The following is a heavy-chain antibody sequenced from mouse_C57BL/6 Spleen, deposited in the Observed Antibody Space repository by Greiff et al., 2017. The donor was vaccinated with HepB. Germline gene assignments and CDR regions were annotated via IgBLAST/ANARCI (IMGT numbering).Heavy chain of an antibody. CDR3: ARHEARASYYYAMDY. J-gene: IGHJ4*01. Sequence: VKLVESGAELVKPGASVKLSCKASGYTFTEYTIHWVKQRSGQGLEWIGWFYPGSGSIKYNEKFKDKATLTADKSSSTVYMELSRLTSEDSAVYFCARHEARASYYYAMDYWGQGTSVTVSS. CDR2: FYPGSGSI. CDR1: GYTFTEYT. D-gene: IGHD1-1*02. V-gene: IGHV1-62-2*01.